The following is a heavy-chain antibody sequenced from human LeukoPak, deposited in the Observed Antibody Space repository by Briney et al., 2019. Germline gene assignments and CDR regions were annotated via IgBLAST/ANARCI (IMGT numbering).Heavy chain of an antibody. CDR1: GSSSTSSFY. D-gene: IGHD3-16*01. V-gene: IGHV4-59*01. CDR3: ARASVLLSADY. J-gene: IGHJ4*02. CDR2: IYNSGGT. Sequence: SETLSLTCTVSGSSSTSSFYWSWIRQSPGKGLEWIGYIYNSGGTKYNPSLKSRLTISVDTSKSQFSLNLSSVTAADTAVYYCARASVLLSADYWGQGTLVTVSS.